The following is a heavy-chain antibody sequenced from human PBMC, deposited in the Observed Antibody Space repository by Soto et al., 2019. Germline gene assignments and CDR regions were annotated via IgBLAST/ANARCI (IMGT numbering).Heavy chain of an antibody. Sequence: QVQLVQSGAEVKKPGSSVKVSCKASGGTFSSYAISWVRQAPGQGLEWMGGIIPICGTANYAQKFQGRVTITADESTSTAYMELSSLRSEDTAVYYCARHSKYYDFWNVIGSDQYYYYGMDVWGQGTTVTVSS. CDR1: GGTFSSYA. J-gene: IGHJ6*02. D-gene: IGHD3-3*01. V-gene: IGHV1-69*12. CDR3: ARHSKYYDFWNVIGSDQYYYYGMDV. CDR2: IIPICGTA.